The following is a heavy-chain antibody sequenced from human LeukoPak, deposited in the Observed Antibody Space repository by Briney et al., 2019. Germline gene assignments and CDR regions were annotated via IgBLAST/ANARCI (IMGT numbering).Heavy chain of an antibody. V-gene: IGHV1-3*01. CDR2: INAGNGNT. D-gene: IGHD6-13*01. Sequence: GASVKVSCKASGYTFTSYAMHWVRQAPGQRLEWMGWINAGNGNTNNAQKLQGRVTMTTDTSTSTAYMELRSLRSDDTAVYYCARDRRIAALSAIDYWGQGTLVTVSS. CDR1: GYTFTSYA. J-gene: IGHJ4*02. CDR3: ARDRRIAALSAIDY.